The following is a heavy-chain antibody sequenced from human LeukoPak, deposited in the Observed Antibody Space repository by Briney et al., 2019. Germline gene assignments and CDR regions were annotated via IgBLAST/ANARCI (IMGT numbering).Heavy chain of an antibody. CDR1: GITLSNYG. Sequence: GGSLRLSCAVSGITLSNYGMSWIRQAPGKGLEWVAGISGSGGSTYYADSVKGRFTISRHNPKNTLYLQMNSLRAEDTAVYFWAKRGVVIRVILVGFHKEAYYFESWGQGALVTVSS. J-gene: IGHJ4*02. V-gene: IGHV3-23*01. CDR2: ISGSGGST. CDR3: AKRGVVIRVILVGFHKEAYYFES. D-gene: IGHD3/OR15-3a*01.